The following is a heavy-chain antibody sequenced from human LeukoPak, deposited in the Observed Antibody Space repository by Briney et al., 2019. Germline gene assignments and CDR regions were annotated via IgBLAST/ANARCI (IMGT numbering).Heavy chain of an antibody. CDR3: AKDPADFWSPYNMDV. CDR2: ISGSAVST. J-gene: IGHJ6*03. Sequence: GGSLRLSCAASGFTFSSFAMTWVRQAPGKGLEWVSAISGSAVSTYYADSVKGRFTISRDNSKNTLYLQMNSLRAEDTAVYYCAKDPADFWSPYNMDVWGKGTTVTVSS. V-gene: IGHV3-23*01. CDR1: GFTFSSFA. D-gene: IGHD3-3*01.